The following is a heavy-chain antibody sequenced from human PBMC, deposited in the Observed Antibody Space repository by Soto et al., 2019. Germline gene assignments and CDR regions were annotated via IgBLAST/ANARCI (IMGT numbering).Heavy chain of an antibody. J-gene: IGHJ5*02. CDR2: IIPMLEIT. Sequence: ASVKVSCKASGGTFSNHIITWVRQAPGQGPEWMGRIIPMLEITNYAQKFQGRVTITADKSTTTAYMEVNSLRSEDTAEYYCVEVSPMGSVFSGHDDIDPGGKGTLVTVSS. CDR1: GGTFSNHI. CDR3: VEVSPMGSVFSGHDDIDP. V-gene: IGHV1-69*02. D-gene: IGHD5-12*01.